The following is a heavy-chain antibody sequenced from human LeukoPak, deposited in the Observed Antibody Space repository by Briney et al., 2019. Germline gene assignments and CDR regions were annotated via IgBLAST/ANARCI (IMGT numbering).Heavy chain of an antibody. Sequence: GESLKISCKGSGYNFTIYWIGWVRQMPGKGLEWMGIIYPDDSDIRYSPSFQGQVTISADKSINTAYLQWSSLKASDTAMYYCARHDDDDAFDIWGQGTMVTVSS. CDR1: GYNFTIYW. CDR3: ARHDDDDAFDI. D-gene: IGHD3-16*01. CDR2: IYPDDSDI. V-gene: IGHV5-51*01. J-gene: IGHJ3*02.